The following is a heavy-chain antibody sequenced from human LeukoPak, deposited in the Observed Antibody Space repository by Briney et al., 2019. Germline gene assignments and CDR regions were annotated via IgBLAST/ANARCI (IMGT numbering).Heavy chain of an antibody. J-gene: IGHJ4*02. CDR1: GFTFSSYA. CDR3: AKDLTPFDY. CDR2: ISGRGGST. Sequence: GGSLRLSCAAFGFTFSSYAMNWVRQAPGKGLERVSAISGRGGSTYYADSVKGRFTISRDNSKNTLYLQMNSLRAEDTAIYYCAKDLTPFDYWGQGTLVTVSS. D-gene: IGHD2-15*01. V-gene: IGHV3-23*01.